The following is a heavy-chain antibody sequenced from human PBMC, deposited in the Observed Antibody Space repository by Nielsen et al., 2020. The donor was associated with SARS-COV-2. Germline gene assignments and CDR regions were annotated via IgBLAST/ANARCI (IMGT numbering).Heavy chain of an antibody. D-gene: IGHD2-2*02. Sequence: SETLSLTCAVSGDSVSSHDWWTWVRQSPGKGLEWIGEVSHSGSTNYNPSLKSRVTLSMDKSKNQFSLRLTSVSAADTAVYFCARGDLVVVPSPLLGLGPIFYYSMDVWGKGTTVTVSS. CDR2: VSHSGST. CDR1: GDSVSSHDW. J-gene: IGHJ6*03. CDR3: ARGDLVVVPSPLLGLGPIFYYSMDV. V-gene: IGHV4-4*02.